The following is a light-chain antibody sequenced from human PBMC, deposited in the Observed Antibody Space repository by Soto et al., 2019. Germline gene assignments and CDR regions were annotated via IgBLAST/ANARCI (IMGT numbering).Light chain of an antibody. V-gene: IGLV2-11*01. CDR1: SSDVGGYNY. Sequence: QSVLTQPRSVSGSPGQSVTISCTGTSSDVGGYNYVSWYQQHPGKAPKVMIYDVSKRPSGVPDRFSGSKSGNTASLTISGLQAEDEADYYCCSYALTYTYSYVFGTGTKVTVL. CDR2: DVS. CDR3: CSYALTYTYSYV. J-gene: IGLJ1*01.